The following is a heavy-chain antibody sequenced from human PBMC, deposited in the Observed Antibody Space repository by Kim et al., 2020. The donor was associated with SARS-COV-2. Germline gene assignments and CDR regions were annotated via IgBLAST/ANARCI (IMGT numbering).Heavy chain of an antibody. V-gene: IGHV4-39*01. CDR1: GDSISSSNYY. J-gene: IGHJ4*02. Sequence: SETLSLTCTVSGDSISSSNYYWGWIRQPPGKGLEWIGTIYYSGTTYYNPSLKSRVTMSVDTSKNQFSLKLSSVTAADTAIYYCVSPNYSDYWGPGTLVTVSS. CDR3: VSPNYSDY. CDR2: IYYSGTT.